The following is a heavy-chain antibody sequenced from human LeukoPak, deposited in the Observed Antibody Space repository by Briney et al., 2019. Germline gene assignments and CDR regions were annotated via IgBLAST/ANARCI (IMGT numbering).Heavy chain of an antibody. D-gene: IGHD2-2*01. CDR1: GGPVSSGSYY. CDR2: IYYSGST. V-gene: IGHV4-61*01. CDR3: ARHFVVVPAATDYYYYGMDV. J-gene: IGHJ6*02. Sequence: SETLSLTCTVSGGPVSSGSYYWSWIRQPPGKGLEWIGYIYYSGSTNYNPSLKSRVTISVDTSKSQFSLKLSSVTAADTAVYYCARHFVVVPAATDYYYYGMDVRGQGTTVTVSS.